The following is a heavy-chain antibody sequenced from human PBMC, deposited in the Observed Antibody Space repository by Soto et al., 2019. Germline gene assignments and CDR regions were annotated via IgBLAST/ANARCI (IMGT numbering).Heavy chain of an antibody. CDR2: IWYDGSNK. D-gene: IGHD6-19*01. CDR3: ARDRLGLYYFDY. V-gene: IGHV3-33*01. CDR1: GFTFSTYG. Sequence: QVQLVESGGGVVQPGRSLRLSCAASGFTFSTYGMHWVRQAPGEGLEWVAIIWYDGSNKYYADSVKGRFSISRDNSKNTLYLQMNSLRAEDTAVYYCARDRLGLYYFDYWGQGTLVTVSS. J-gene: IGHJ4*02.